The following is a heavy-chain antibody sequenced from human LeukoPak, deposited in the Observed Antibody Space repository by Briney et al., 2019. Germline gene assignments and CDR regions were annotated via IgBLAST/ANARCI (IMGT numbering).Heavy chain of an antibody. D-gene: IGHD4-17*01. CDR1: DDSISDYY. Sequence: SETLSLTCTVSDDSISDYYRGWIRQPPGKGLEWIGYFHNSGTSTYNPSLKSRVTISADTSKNQFSLKLSSVTAADTAVYYCARVQTSTVTWTYYFDYWGQGTLVTVSS. CDR3: ARVQTSTVTWTYYFDY. V-gene: IGHV4-59*01. CDR2: FHNSGTS. J-gene: IGHJ4*02.